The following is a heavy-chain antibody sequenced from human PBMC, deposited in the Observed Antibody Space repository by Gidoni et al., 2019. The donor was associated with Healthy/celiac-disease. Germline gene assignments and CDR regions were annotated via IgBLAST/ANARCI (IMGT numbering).Heavy chain of an antibody. Sequence: EVQLVESGGGLVQPGRSMRLSCAASGFTCEDYAMHWVRQAHGKGLECVSGISWNSGSIGYADSVKGRFTISRDNAKNSLYLQMNSLRAEDTALYYCAKVSYYGSGSFGGMDVWGQGTTVTVSS. CDR1: GFTCEDYA. J-gene: IGHJ6*02. CDR2: ISWNSGSI. V-gene: IGHV3-9*01. CDR3: AKVSYYGSGSFGGMDV. D-gene: IGHD3-10*01.